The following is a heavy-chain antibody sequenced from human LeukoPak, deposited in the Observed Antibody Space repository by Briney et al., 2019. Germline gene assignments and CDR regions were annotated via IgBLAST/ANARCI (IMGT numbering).Heavy chain of an antibody. D-gene: IGHD3-9*01. Sequence: PGGSLRLSCAASGFTFDDYAMHWVRQAPGKGLEWVSGISWNSGSIGYADSVKGRFTISRDNAKNSLYLQMNSLRAEDTALYYCAKAQSEYYDILTGSNNWFDPWGQGTLVTVSS. CDR2: ISWNSGSI. J-gene: IGHJ5*02. CDR1: GFTFDDYA. V-gene: IGHV3-9*01. CDR3: AKAQSEYYDILTGSNNWFDP.